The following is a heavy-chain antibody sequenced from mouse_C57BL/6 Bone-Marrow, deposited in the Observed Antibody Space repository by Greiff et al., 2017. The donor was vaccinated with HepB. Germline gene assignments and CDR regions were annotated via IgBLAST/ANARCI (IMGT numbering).Heavy chain of an antibody. D-gene: IGHD1-1*01. Sequence: VQLQQSGAELARPGASVKMSCKASGYTFTSYTMHWVKQRPGQGLEWIGYINPSSGYTKYNQKFKDKATLTADKSSSTAYMQLSSLTSEDSAVYYCARPYYYGYWYFDVWGTGTTVTVSS. J-gene: IGHJ1*03. CDR3: ARPYYYGYWYFDV. CDR1: GYTFTSYT. CDR2: INPSSGYT. V-gene: IGHV1-4*01.